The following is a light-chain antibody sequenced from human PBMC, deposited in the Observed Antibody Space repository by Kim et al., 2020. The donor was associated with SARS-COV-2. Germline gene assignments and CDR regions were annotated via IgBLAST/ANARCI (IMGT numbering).Light chain of an antibody. CDR2: YDS. J-gene: IGLJ2*01. CDR1: NIGSKG. Sequence: APGKTARITCGGNNIGSKGVHWYQQKPGQAPGLVIYYDSDRPSGIPERFSGSNSGNTATLTISRVEAGDEADYYCQVWDSSSDHRVFGGGTQLNVL. V-gene: IGLV3-21*04. CDR3: QVWDSSSDHRV.